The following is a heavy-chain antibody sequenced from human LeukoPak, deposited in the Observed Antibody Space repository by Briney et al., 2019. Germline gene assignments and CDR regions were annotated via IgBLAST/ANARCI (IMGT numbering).Heavy chain of an antibody. D-gene: IGHD3-10*01. Sequence: ASVKVSCKASGYTFTSYYMHWVRQAPGQGLEWMGIINPSGGSTSHAQKFQGRVTMTRDTSTSTVYMELSSLRSEDTAVYYCARVRGNGSGSYTYGMDVWGQGTTVTVSS. CDR3: ARVRGNGSGSYTYGMDV. CDR2: INPSGGST. CDR1: GYTFTSYY. V-gene: IGHV1-46*01. J-gene: IGHJ6*02.